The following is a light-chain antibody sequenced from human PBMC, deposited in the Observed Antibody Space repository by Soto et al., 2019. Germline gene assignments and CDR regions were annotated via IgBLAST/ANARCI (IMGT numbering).Light chain of an antibody. J-gene: IGKJ5*01. V-gene: IGKV3-15*01. CDR2: SAF. Sequence: EIRMTQSPATLSVSPGERATLSCRASRSVSTNLAWYQQKPGQAPRLLIYSAFTRATGIPARFSGAGSGTEFTLTISSLQSEDFAVYYCQQFNNWPIFGQGTRL. CDR3: QQFNNWPI. CDR1: RSVSTN.